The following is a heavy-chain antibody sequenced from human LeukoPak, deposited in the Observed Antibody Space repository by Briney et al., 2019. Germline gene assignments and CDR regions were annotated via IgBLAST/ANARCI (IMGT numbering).Heavy chain of an antibody. J-gene: IGHJ5*02. CDR2: ISAYNGNT. Sequence: ASVKVSCKASGYTFTSYGISWVRQAPGQGLEWMGWISAYNGNTNYAQKLQGRVTMTTDTSTSTAYMELRSLRSDDTAVYYCARQEEQNHPTVTIDGFAPGGKGTLVTVSS. CDR1: GYTFTSYG. V-gene: IGHV1-18*01. D-gene: IGHD4-17*01. CDR3: ARQEEQNHPTVTIDGFAP.